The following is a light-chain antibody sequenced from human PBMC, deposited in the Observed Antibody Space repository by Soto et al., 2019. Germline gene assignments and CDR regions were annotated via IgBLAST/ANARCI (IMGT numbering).Light chain of an antibody. J-gene: IGKJ2*01. V-gene: IGKV3-15*01. CDR1: HSVSSD. CDR3: LQYDIWPYI. CDR2: GAS. Sequence: EIVMTQSPATLSVSPGERATLSCRVSHSVSSDLAWYQQKPGQGPRLLIYGASTRATGIPTTFSGSGSGTEFTLTISSLQSEDFAVYYCLQYDIWPYIFGQGTKLEIK.